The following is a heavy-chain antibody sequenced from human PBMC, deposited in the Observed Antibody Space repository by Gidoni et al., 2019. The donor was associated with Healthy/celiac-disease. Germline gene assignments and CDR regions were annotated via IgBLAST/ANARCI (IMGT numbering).Heavy chain of an antibody. D-gene: IGHD2-15*01. CDR3: ASSGSHCSGGSCYYYYYGMDV. Sequence: PASGFTFSSYAMHWVRQAPGKGLEWVAVISYDGSNKYYADSVKGRFTISRDNSKNTLYLQMNSLRAEDTAVYYCASSGSHCSGGSCYYYYYGMDVWGQGTTVTVSS. CDR1: GFTFSSYA. V-gene: IGHV3-30*04. J-gene: IGHJ6*02. CDR2: ISYDGSNK.